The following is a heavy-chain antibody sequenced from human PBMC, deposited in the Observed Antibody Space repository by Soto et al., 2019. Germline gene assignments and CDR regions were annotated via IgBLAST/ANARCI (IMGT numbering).Heavy chain of an antibody. CDR3: ARNPTHDFWSGFHWLDP. CDR2: IYYSGSA. Sequence: SETLSLTCAISGDSVSSNCWCAWIRQPPGKGLEWIGYIYYSGSAYYNPSLKSRVSMSVDTSKNQFSLKLTSVTAVDTAVYFCARNPTHDFWSGFHWLDPWGQGTLVTVSS. V-gene: IGHV4-28*01. J-gene: IGHJ5*02. D-gene: IGHD3-3*01. CDR1: GDSVSSNCW.